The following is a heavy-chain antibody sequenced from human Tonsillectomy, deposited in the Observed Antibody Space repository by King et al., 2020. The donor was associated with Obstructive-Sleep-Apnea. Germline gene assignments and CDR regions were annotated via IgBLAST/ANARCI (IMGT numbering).Heavy chain of an antibody. V-gene: IGHV1-2*02. CDR2: INPNSGGT. CDR1: GYTFTGYY. J-gene: IGHJ3*02. D-gene: IGHD2-2*01. Sequence: VQLVESGAEVKKPGASVKVSCKASGYTFTGYYMHWVRQAPGQGLEWMGWINPNSGGTNYAQKFQGRVTMTRDTSISTAYMELSRLRSDDTAVYYCARMRGIVVVPAALTGAFDIWGQGTMVTVSS. CDR3: ARMRGIVVVPAALTGAFDI.